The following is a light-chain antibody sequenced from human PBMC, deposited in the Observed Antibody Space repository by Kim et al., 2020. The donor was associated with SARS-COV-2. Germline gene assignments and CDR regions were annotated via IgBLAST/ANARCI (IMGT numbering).Light chain of an antibody. CDR3: QQYYDYPYT. Sequence: SASTGDRVTITCRARQGISSYLAWYQQRPGKAPKLLIYAASTLQSGVPSRFSGSGSGTDFTLTISCLQSEDFATYYCQQYYDYPYTFGQGTKLEI. CDR2: AAS. CDR1: QGISSY. V-gene: IGKV1-8*01. J-gene: IGKJ2*01.